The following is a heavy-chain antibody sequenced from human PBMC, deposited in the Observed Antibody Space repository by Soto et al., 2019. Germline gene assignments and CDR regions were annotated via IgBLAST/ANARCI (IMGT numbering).Heavy chain of an antibody. Sequence: SETLSLTCTVSGGSISSSSYYWGWIRQPPGKGLEWIGSIYYSGSTYYNPSLKSRVTISVDTSKNQFSLKLSSVTTADTAVYYCARSEVEFGAVIVMGYAFDIWGQGTMVTVSS. V-gene: IGHV4-39*07. CDR2: IYYSGST. J-gene: IGHJ3*02. CDR1: GGSISSSSYY. CDR3: ARSEVEFGAVIVMGYAFDI. D-gene: IGHD3-16*02.